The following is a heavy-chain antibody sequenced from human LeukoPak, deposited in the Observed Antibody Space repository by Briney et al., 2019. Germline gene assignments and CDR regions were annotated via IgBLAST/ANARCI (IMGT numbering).Heavy chain of an antibody. Sequence: PGGSLRLSCAASGFTFSSYGMHWVRQAPGKGLEWVAVIWYDGSNKYYADSVKGRFTISRDNSKNTLYLQMNSLRAEDTAVYYCARDHDCSSTSCSSYYYYYGMDAWGQGTTVTVSS. CDR2: IWYDGSNK. CDR1: GFTFSSYG. V-gene: IGHV3-33*01. D-gene: IGHD2-2*01. CDR3: ARDHDCSSTSCSSYYYYYGMDA. J-gene: IGHJ6*02.